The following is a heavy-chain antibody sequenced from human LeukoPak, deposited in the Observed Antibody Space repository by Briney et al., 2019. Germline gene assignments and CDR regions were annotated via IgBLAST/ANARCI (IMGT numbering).Heavy chain of an antibody. CDR1: GFTFSSYG. Sequence: GRSLRLSCAASGFTFSSYGMHWVRQAPGKGLEWVAVISYDGSNKYYADSVKGRFTISRDNSKNTLYLQMNSLRAEDTAVYYCAKDKHDYYDSSGYIDYWGQGTLVTVSS. CDR3: AKDKHDYYDSSGYIDY. J-gene: IGHJ4*02. CDR2: ISYDGSNK. D-gene: IGHD3-22*01. V-gene: IGHV3-30*18.